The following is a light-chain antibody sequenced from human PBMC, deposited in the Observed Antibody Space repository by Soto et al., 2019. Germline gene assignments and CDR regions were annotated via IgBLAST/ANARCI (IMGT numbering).Light chain of an antibody. V-gene: IGKV3-20*01. CDR1: QSVGNNF. J-gene: IGKJ1*01. CDR2: CAS. Sequence: EIRSTQSPATPPLSPEETATLSGRASQSVGNNFLAWYQHKPGQAPRVLIYCASTRATGIPDRVSGSGSGRDFTLTISRLEPEDFAVYYCQQYANSPRTFGQGAKVDIK. CDR3: QQYANSPRT.